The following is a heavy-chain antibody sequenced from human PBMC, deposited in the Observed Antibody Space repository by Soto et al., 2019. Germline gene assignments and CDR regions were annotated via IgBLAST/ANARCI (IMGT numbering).Heavy chain of an antibody. CDR2: IRSNTYGGTT. D-gene: IGHD2-21*02. CDR1: GFTFRDYV. CDR3: SRVDCTGSHCYYLHY. V-gene: IGHV3-49*03. J-gene: IGHJ4*02. Sequence: PGGSLRLSCITSGFTFRDYVMSWFRQAPGKGLEWVGFIRSNTYGGTTEYAASVKGRFSISRDDSRSIAYLQMDSLETEDTAVYYCSRVDCTGSHCYYLHYWGQGALVTVSS.